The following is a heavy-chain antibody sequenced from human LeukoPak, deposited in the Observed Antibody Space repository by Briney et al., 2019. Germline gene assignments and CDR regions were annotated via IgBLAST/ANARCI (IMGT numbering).Heavy chain of an antibody. V-gene: IGHV3-33*06. D-gene: IGHD4-17*01. J-gene: IGHJ6*03. Sequence: SGGSLRLSCVASGFTFRSYGMHWVRKAPGKGLEWLSLLWYDGSNEYYADSVKGRFTISRDNSKNTLYLQMNSLRAEDTAVYYCAKGMTTGPRSVYHYMDVWGKGTTVTVSS. CDR3: AKGMTTGPRSVYHYMDV. CDR2: LWYDGSNE. CDR1: GFTFRSYG.